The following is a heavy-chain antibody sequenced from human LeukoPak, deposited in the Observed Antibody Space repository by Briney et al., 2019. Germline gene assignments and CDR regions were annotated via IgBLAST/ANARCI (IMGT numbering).Heavy chain of an antibody. J-gene: IGHJ2*01. CDR3: ARQQKINWGNYWYCDL. D-gene: IGHD3-16*01. CDR1: GGSITTYY. CDR2: IYYSGNT. Sequence: SETLSLTCTVSGGSITTYYWSWIRQPPGKGLEYIGYIYYSGNTSYNPSLGSRVTISVHTSKNQISLKVSSVTAADTAVYNCARQQKINWGNYWYCDLWGRGTLVTVSS. V-gene: IGHV4-59*08.